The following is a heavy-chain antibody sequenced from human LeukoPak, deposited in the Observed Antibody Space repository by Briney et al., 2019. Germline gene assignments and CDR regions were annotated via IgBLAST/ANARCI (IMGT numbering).Heavy chain of an antibody. CDR1: GGSISSGSYY. D-gene: IGHD2-2*01. V-gene: IGHV4-61*02. J-gene: IGHJ4*02. CDR2: IYTSGST. CDR3: ARHPRRKRVVVPAAIGGIDY. Sequence: SQTLSLTCTVSGGSISSGSYYWSWIRQPAGKGLEWIGRIYTSGSTNYNPSLKSRVTISVDTSKNQFSLKLSSVPAADTAVYYCARHPRRKRVVVPAAIGGIDYWGQGTLVTVSS.